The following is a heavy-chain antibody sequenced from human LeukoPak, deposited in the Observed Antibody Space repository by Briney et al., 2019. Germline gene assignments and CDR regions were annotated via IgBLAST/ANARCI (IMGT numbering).Heavy chain of an antibody. J-gene: IGHJ4*02. V-gene: IGHV3-7*02. CDR2: IKQDGSEK. Sequence: GGSLRLSCAASGFTFSSYWMTWVRQAPGKGLEWVANIKQDGSEKYYVDSVKGRFTISRDNAKNSLYLQMNSLRAEDTAVYYCAKNQWLASYFDYWGQGTLVTVSS. CDR3: AKNQWLASYFDY. CDR1: GFTFSSYW. D-gene: IGHD6-19*01.